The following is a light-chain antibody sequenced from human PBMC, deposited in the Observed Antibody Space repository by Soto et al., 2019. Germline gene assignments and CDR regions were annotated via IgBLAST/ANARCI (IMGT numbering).Light chain of an antibody. CDR3: QKYSGAPFT. CDR1: QTISSF. Sequence: DIQMTQSPSFLSASLGDRVTITCRASQTISSFLYWYQQRPGKAPKLLIYATSNLHSGVPSRFSGAGSGTDFTLTISSLQPEDVATYYCQKYSGAPFTFGPGTKVDIK. CDR2: ATS. V-gene: IGKV1-39*02. J-gene: IGKJ3*01.